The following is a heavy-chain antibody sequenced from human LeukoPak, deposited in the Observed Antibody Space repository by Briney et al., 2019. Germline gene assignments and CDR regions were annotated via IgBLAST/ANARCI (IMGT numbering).Heavy chain of an antibody. CDR1: GGSISSSSYY. J-gene: IGHJ4*02. Sequence: ASKTLSLTCTVSGGSISSSSYYWGWIRQPPGKGLEWIGSIYYSGSTYYNPSLKSRVTISVDTSKNQFSLKLSSVTAADTAVYYCARERDDYGGPRLDYWGQGTLVTVSS. CDR2: IYYSGST. V-gene: IGHV4-39*07. D-gene: IGHD4-23*01. CDR3: ARERDDYGGPRLDY.